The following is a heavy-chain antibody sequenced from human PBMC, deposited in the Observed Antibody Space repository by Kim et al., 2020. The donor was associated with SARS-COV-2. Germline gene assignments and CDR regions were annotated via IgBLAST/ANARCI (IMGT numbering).Heavy chain of an antibody. D-gene: IGHD2-15*01. CDR3: ARGGHSVRWYFDS. V-gene: IGHV3-21*01. J-gene: IGHJ2*01. CDR2: ISYSSDYV. CDR1: GFTFDSYS. Sequence: GGSLRLSCAASGFTFDSYSMNWVRQSPGRGLEWVSSISYSSDYVYYSDAVKGRFTISRDNAKNIVFLHMNSLRVDDSAKYYCARGGHSVRWYFDSWGRGTPVTVSS.